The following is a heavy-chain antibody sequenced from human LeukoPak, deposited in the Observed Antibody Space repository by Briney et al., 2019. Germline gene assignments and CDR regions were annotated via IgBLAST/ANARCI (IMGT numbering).Heavy chain of an antibody. CDR1: GGSFSGYY. J-gene: IGHJ4*02. V-gene: IGHV4-34*01. CDR3: ARWEGRSYYDFDY. Sequence: SETLSLTCAVYGGSFSGYYWSWMRQPPGKGLEWIGEINHSGSTNYNPSLKSRVTISVDTSKNQFSLKLSSVTAADTAVYYCARWEGRSYYDFDYWGQGTLVTVSS. D-gene: IGHD1-26*01. CDR2: INHSGST.